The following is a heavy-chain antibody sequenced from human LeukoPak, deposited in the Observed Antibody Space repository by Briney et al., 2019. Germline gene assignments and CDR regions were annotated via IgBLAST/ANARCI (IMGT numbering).Heavy chain of an antibody. CDR2: INWDGSDT. J-gene: IGHJ3*02. V-gene: IGHV3-43*01. CDR1: AFTFEDYS. CDR3: AKEMEDGLGDGFDI. D-gene: IGHD3/OR15-3a*01. Sequence: HPGGSLRLSCAASAFTFEDYSMHWVRQVPGKGLEWISLINWDGSDTDYADSVKGRFTISRDNSKNSLYLQMSSLKTEDTAMYYCAKEMEDGLGDGFDIWGQGTMVTVSS.